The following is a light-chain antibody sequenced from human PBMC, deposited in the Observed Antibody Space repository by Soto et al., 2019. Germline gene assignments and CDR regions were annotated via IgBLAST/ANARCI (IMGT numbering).Light chain of an antibody. CDR1: TIGSKR. J-gene: IGLJ2*01. Sequence: SYELTQPPSVSVAPGQTAMIPFGGNTIGSKRVHWYQQQPGQAPVLVVYDDSDRPSGIPERFAGSNSENTATLTISRVEAGDEADAYCQVWDSSRDHSVFGGGTKGTVL. CDR3: QVWDSSRDHSV. V-gene: IGLV3-21*02. CDR2: DDS.